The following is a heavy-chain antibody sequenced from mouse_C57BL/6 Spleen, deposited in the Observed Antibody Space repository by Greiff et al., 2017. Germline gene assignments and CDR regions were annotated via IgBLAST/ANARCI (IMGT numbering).Heavy chain of an antibody. J-gene: IGHJ2*01. CDR1: GFTFNTYA. CDR3: VRDLLGLWSLDY. D-gene: IGHD4-1*01. V-gene: IGHV10-3*01. CDR2: IRSKSSNYAT. Sequence: EVQLVESGGGLVQPKGSLKLSCAASGFTFNTYAMHWVRQAPGKGLEWVARIRSKSSNYATYYADSVKDRFTISRDDSQSMLYLQSNNLKTEDTAMCYCVRDLLGLWSLDYWGQGTTLTVSS.